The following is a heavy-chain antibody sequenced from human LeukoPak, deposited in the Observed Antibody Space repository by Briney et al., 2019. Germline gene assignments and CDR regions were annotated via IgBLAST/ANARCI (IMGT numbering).Heavy chain of an antibody. V-gene: IGHV4-34*01. CDR1: GGSFSGYY. CDR2: INHSGST. CDR3: ARGSRSNYYGSGSYFDY. J-gene: IGHJ4*02. D-gene: IGHD3-10*01. Sequence: ASETLSLTCAVYGGSFSGYYWSWIRQPPGKGLEWIGEINHSGSTNYNPSLKSRVTISVDTSKNQFSLKLSSVTAADTAVYYCARGSRSNYYGSGSYFDYWGQGTLVTVSS.